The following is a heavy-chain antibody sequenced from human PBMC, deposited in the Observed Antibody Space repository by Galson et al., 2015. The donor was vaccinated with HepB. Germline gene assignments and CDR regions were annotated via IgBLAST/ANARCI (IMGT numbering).Heavy chain of an antibody. CDR2: INTNSGKA. CDR3: AREAGSGVAYGIGRDYYFDN. CDR1: GYIFNRYA. D-gene: IGHD2-8*01. V-gene: IGHV7-4-1*02. J-gene: IGHJ4*02. Sequence: SVKVSCKASGYIFNRYAMSWVRQAPGEGLEWMGWINTNSGKATYAQGFTGRFVFSLDTSVNTASMEINNLKPEDTAVYYCAREAGSGVAYGIGRDYYFDNWGQGTLVTVSS.